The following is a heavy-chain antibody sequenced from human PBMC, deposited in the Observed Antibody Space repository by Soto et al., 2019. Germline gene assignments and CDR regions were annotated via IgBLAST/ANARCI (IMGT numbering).Heavy chain of an antibody. V-gene: IGHV3-66*01. CDR3: ARDDVLCDGGRCYGVPLDV. Sequence: PGGSLILSCAASGFPVSSKYMSWVRQAPGKGLEWVSLIQSGGPTYYADSVKGRFTISRDTSENTLHLQMDSLRAEDTAVYYCARDDVLCDGGRCYGVPLDVWGKG. CDR1: GFPVSSKY. D-gene: IGHD2-15*01. J-gene: IGHJ6*03. CDR2: IQSGGPT.